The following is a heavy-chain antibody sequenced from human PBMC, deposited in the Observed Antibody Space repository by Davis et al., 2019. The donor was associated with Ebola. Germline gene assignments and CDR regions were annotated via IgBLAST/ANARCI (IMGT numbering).Heavy chain of an antibody. CDR1: GFIFRNYA. CDR2: VSHSERER. Sequence: GGSLRLSCAASGFIFRNYAMHWVRQAPGKGLEWVAVVSHSERERFYADSVTGRFTISRDNSENTLYLQMNSLTADDTSVYYCARAGFDEVLDYWGQGTPVTVSS. V-gene: IGHV3-30*04. CDR3: ARAGFDEVLDY. J-gene: IGHJ4*02. D-gene: IGHD3-3*01.